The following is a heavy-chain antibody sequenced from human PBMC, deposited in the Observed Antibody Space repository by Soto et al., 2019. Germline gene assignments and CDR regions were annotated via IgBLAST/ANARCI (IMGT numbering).Heavy chain of an antibody. D-gene: IGHD1-26*01. CDR2: XSAYTXNT. CDR3: ARDRGSYALDY. J-gene: IGHJ4*02. CDR1: GCTFTRYG. V-gene: IGHV1-18*01. Sequence: GXSGKVSCKASGCTFTRYGISWGRQAPEQGLEWMASXSAYTXNTNYEQKLQXXVTMTTDXXKSKDYMELRSLRSDDTPVYYCARDRGSYALDYWGQGTLATVSP.